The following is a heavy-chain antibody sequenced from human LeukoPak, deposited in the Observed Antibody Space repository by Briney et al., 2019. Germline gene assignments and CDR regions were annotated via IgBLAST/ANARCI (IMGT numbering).Heavy chain of an antibody. CDR2: ISGSGGTT. D-gene: IGHD1-26*01. V-gene: IGHV3-23*01. J-gene: IGHJ4*02. CDR1: GYTLRSYA. Sequence: GGSLRLSRAPSGYTLRSYATSWVRPAPRKGLEWGSAISGSGGTTYYADSVKGRFTISRDNSENTLHLEMNNLRHDDTAIYYGARGIHFRNVWHVREWGQGTLLTVSS. CDR3: ARGIHFRNVWHVRE.